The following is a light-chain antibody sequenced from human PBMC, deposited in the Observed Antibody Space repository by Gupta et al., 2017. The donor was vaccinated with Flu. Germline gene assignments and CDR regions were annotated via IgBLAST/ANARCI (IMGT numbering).Light chain of an antibody. Sequence: GSYSDVGAYNYVSCYQQHPGKGPKLIIFEVNNLPPGVSTRFSGSKSGNTASLTISGLQAEDDAHYYCSTYTGSSTLFGGGTQLTVL. J-gene: IGLJ2*01. CDR2: EVN. CDR3: STYTGSSTL. CDR1: YSDVGAYNY. V-gene: IGLV2-14*01.